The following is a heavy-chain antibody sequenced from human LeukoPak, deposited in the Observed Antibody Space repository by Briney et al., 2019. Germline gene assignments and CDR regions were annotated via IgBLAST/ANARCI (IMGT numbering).Heavy chain of an antibody. CDR3: AKVPHYYDSSGYHHLYYFDY. CDR1: GFTFSSYA. CDR2: VSGSGGNT. V-gene: IGHV3-23*01. J-gene: IGHJ4*02. D-gene: IGHD3-22*01. Sequence: PGGSLRLSCAASGFTFSSYAMSWVRQAPGKGLEWVSAVSGSGGNTYYADSVKGRFTISRDNSKNTLYLQMNSLRAEDTAVYYCAKVPHYYDSSGYHHLYYFDYWGQGTLVTVSS.